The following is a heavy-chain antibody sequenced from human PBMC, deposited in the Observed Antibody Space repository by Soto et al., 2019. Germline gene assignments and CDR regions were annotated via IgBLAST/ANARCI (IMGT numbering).Heavy chain of an antibody. CDR2: IKTDGTYA. J-gene: IGHJ4*02. CDR1: GFTFSTYW. Sequence: EVQLVESGGDLVQPGGSLRLSCAASGFTFSTYWMHWVRQAPGKGLLWVSRIKTDGTYATYADSVKGRFTISRDNAKNTLYLQRNSLRVEDAAVYYCAAGGSGYYANWGQGTLVTVSS. V-gene: IGHV3-74*01. CDR3: AAGGSGYYAN. D-gene: IGHD3-22*01.